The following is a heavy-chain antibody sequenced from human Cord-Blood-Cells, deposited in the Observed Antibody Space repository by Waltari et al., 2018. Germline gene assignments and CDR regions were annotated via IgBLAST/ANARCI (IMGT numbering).Heavy chain of an antibody. CDR2: INHRGRT. J-gene: IGHJ3*02. V-gene: IGHV4-34*01. CDR3: ARAAPTIFGGVKSGGAFDI. D-gene: IGHD3-3*01. Sequence: QVQLQQWGAGLLTTSETMSLTCAVYGGSFSGYYWRWIRQPPGTGLEWIGEINHRGRTNCNPARKRRVTKSVVAAKNQFSLELSSVTAADTAVYYCARAAPTIFGGVKSGGAFDIWGQGTMVTVSS. CDR1: GGSFSGYY.